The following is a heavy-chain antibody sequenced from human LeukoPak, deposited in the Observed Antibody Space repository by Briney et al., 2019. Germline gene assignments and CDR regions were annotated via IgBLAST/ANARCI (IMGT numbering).Heavy chain of an antibody. J-gene: IGHJ4*02. CDR3: AKVSDSSGYYPDY. D-gene: IGHD3-22*01. CDR2: ISYDGCNK. CDR1: GFTFSSYG. Sequence: QTGGSPRLSCAASGFTFSSYGMHWVRQAPGKGLEWVAVISYDGCNKYYADSVKGRFTISRDNSKNTLYLQMNSQRAEDTAVYYCAKVSDSSGYYPDYWGQGTLVTVSS. V-gene: IGHV3-30*18.